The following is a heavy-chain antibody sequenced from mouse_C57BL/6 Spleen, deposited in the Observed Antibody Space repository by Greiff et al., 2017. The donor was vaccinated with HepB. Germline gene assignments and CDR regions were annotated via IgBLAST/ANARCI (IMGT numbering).Heavy chain of an antibody. CDR1: GFTFSSYG. Sequence: EVKLMESGGDLVKPGGSLKLSCAASGFTFSSYGMSWVRQTPDKRLEWVATISSGGSYTYYPDSVKGRFTISRDNAKNTLYLQMSSLKSEDTAMYYCARRYGSSPHWYFDVWGTGTTVTVSS. CDR3: ARRYGSSPHWYFDV. D-gene: IGHD1-1*01. CDR2: ISSGGSYT. J-gene: IGHJ1*03. V-gene: IGHV5-6*02.